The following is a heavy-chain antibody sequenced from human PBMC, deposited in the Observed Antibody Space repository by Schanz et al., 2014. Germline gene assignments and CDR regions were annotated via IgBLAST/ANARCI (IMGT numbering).Heavy chain of an antibody. CDR3: ARANYRRKINFDY. V-gene: IGHV3-33*01. J-gene: IGHJ4*02. CDR1: GFTFSSYG. CDR2: MSYDGSIK. Sequence: VQLVESGGGVVQPGRSLRLSCAASGFTFSSYGMHWVRQAPGKGLEWVAAMSYDGSIKYYADSVKGRFTMSRDNSKNTLYLQMNSLRAEDTAVYYCARANYRRKINFDYWGRGTLVTVSS. D-gene: IGHD3-10*01.